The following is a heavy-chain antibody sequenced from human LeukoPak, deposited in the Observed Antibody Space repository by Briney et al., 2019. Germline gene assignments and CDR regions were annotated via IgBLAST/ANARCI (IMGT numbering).Heavy chain of an antibody. CDR1: GFTFSNYW. CDR2: IKQDGSEK. V-gene: IGHV3-7*03. J-gene: IGHJ4*02. CDR3: ARDKIVGATKNDY. D-gene: IGHD1-26*01. Sequence: GGSLRLSCAASGFTFSNYWMSWVRQAPGKRLEWVANIKQDGSEKYYVDSVKGRFTISRDNAQNSLYLHMNSLRAEDAAVYYCARDKIVGATKNDYWGQGILVTVSS.